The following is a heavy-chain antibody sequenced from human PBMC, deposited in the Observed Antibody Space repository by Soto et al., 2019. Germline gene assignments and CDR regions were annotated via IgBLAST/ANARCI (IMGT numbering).Heavy chain of an antibody. Sequence: PSETLSLTCTVSGGSISSSSYYWGWIRQPPGKGLEWIGSIYYSGSTYYNPSLKSRVTISVDTSKNQFSLKLSSVTAADTAVYYCARIAVAGTVWFDPWGQGTLVTVSS. V-gene: IGHV4-39*01. CDR3: ARIAVAGTVWFDP. CDR2: IYYSGST. J-gene: IGHJ5*02. CDR1: GGSISSSSYY. D-gene: IGHD6-19*01.